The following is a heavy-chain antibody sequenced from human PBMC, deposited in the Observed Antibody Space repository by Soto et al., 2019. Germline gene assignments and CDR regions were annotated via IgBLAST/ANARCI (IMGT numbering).Heavy chain of an antibody. Sequence: SETMSLTCTVSGGSISSSSYYWSWIHQPPGKGLEWIGSIYYSGSTYYNPSLKSRVTISVDTSKNQFSLKLSSVTDADTGVYYCARLPNCSVRHFDWLSQLLYWGQGTPVTVSS. V-gene: IGHV4-39*01. D-gene: IGHD3-9*01. CDR2: IYYSGST. CDR3: ARLPNCSVRHFDWLSQLLY. J-gene: IGHJ4*02. CDR1: GGSISSSSYY.